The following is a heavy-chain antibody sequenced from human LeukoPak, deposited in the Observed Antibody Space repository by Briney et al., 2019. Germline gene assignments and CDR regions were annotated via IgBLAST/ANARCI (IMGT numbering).Heavy chain of an antibody. D-gene: IGHD3-22*01. V-gene: IGHV4-34*01. CDR3: ARGKGRDGGDSSGYSDAFDI. CDR1: GGSFSGYY. CDR2: INHSGST. Sequence: SETLSLTCAVYGGSFSGYYWSWIRQPPGKWLEWIGEINHSGSTNYNPSLKSRVTISVDTSKNQFSLKLSSVTAADTAVYYCARGKGRDGGDSSGYSDAFDIWGQGTMVTVSS. J-gene: IGHJ3*02.